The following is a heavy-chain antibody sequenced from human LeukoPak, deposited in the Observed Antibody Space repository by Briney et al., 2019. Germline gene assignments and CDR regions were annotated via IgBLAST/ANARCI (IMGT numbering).Heavy chain of an antibody. CDR3: AREYYDFWSGSMDV. Sequence: KPSETLSLTCTVSGGSISSYYWSWIRQPPGKGLEWIGYIYYSGSTNYNPSLKSRVTISVDTSKNQFSLKLSSVTAADTAVYYCAREYYDFWSGSMDVWGKGTTVTVSS. CDR1: GGSISSYY. D-gene: IGHD3-3*01. V-gene: IGHV4-59*01. CDR2: IYYSGST. J-gene: IGHJ6*04.